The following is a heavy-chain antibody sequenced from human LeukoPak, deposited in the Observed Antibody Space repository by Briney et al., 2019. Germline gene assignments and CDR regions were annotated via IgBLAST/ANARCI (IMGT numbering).Heavy chain of an antibody. CDR1: GYTLTELS. J-gene: IGHJ4*02. V-gene: IGHV1-24*01. Sequence: ASVKVSCKVSGYTLTELSMHWVRQAPGKGLEWMGGFYPEDGETIYAQKFQGRVTMTEDTSTDTAYMALSSLRSEDTAVYYCARGGSSGYYFDYWGQGTLVTVSS. D-gene: IGHD3-22*01. CDR2: FYPEDGET. CDR3: ARGGSSGYYFDY.